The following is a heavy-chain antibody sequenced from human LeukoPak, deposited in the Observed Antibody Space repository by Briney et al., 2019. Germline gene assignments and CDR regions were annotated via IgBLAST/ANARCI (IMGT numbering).Heavy chain of an antibody. CDR1: GFTFSNAW. D-gene: IGHD1-1*01. J-gene: IGHJ4*02. V-gene: IGHV3-15*01. CDR2: IKTKADGGTT. CDR3: AKSRSGSANWALQIFDN. Sequence: PGGSLRLSCAASGFTFSNAWMSWVRQAPGKGLEWVGRIKTKADGGTTDYAAPVIGRFTISRDDSKNTLSLQMNSLRAEDTAVYYCAKSRSGSANWALQIFDNWGQGALVTVSS.